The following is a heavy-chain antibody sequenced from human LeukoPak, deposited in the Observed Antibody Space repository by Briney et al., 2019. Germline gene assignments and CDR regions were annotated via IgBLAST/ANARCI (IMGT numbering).Heavy chain of an antibody. CDR3: ARLVYSSSWCDY. CDR2: IYYSGST. CDR1: GGSISSSSYY. D-gene: IGHD6-13*01. Sequence: PSETLSLTCTVSGGSISSSSYYWGWIRQPPGKGLEWIGSIYYSGSTYYNPSLKSRVTISVDTSKNQFSLTLSSVTAADTAVYYCARLVYSSSWCDYWGQGTLVTVSS. J-gene: IGHJ4*02. V-gene: IGHV4-39*01.